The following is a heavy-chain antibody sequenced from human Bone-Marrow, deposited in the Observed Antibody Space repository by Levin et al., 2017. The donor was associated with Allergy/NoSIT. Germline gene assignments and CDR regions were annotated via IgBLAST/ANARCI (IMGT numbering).Heavy chain of an antibody. V-gene: IGHV4-59*01. D-gene: IGHD4/OR15-4a*01. CDR1: GGSISSYY. CDR3: ARDRDDYGPYYYGLDV. J-gene: IGHJ6*02. CDR2: IYYSGST. Sequence: PSETLSLTCLVSGGSISSYYWTWVRQVSGKGLEWIGNIYYSGSTKYNPSLKSRVIISRDTSKNQFSLRLTSVSAADTAVYYCARDRDDYGPYYYGLDVWGQGTTVTVSS.